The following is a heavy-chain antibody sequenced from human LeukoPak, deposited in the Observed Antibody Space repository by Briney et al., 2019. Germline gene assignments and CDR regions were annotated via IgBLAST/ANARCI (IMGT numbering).Heavy chain of an antibody. V-gene: IGHV3-30*02. CDR2: IRSDGINK. Sequence: PGGSLRLSCAASGFTFSTYGMHWVRQAPGKGLEWVAFIRSDGINKYYADSVKGRFTISRDNSKNTLYLQMNSLRAEDTAVCYCAKASVWTMVRVVSYFDEWGQGIQVTVSS. CDR1: GFTFSTYG. CDR3: AKASVWTMVRVVSYFDE. D-gene: IGHD3-10*01. J-gene: IGHJ4*02.